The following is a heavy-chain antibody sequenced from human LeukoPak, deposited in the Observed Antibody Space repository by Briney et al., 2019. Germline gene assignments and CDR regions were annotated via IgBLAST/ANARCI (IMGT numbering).Heavy chain of an antibody. CDR2: ISSSGTYI. CDR3: ARDSYDSSWGLCYFDY. D-gene: IGHD3-22*01. J-gene: IGHJ4*02. CDR1: GFTFSSYS. Sequence: GGSLRLSCAASGFTFSSYSMNWVRQAPGMGLEWVSTISSSGTYIYYADSVKGRFTVSRDNAKNSLYLQMNSLRADDTAVYYCARDSYDSSWGLCYFDYWGQGNLVTVSS. V-gene: IGHV3-21*01.